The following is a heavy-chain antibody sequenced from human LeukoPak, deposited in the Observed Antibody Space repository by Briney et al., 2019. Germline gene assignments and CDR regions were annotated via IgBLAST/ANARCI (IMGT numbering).Heavy chain of an antibody. D-gene: IGHD3-22*01. CDR3: AKDWATYYYDSSGYSPLDY. CDR2: ISYDGSNK. V-gene: IGHV3-30*18. J-gene: IGHJ4*02. CDR1: GFTFSSYG. Sequence: GGSLRLSCAASGFTFSSYGMHWVRQAPGKGLEWVAVISYDGSNKYYADSVKGRFTISRDNSKNTLYLQMNSLRAEDTAVYYCAKDWATYYYDSSGYSPLDYWGQGTLVTVSS.